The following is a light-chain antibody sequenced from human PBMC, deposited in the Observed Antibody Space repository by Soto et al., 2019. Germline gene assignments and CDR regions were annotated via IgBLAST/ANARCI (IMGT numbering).Light chain of an antibody. CDR3: CSYAGSSTLV. J-gene: IGLJ2*01. CDR1: SSDVGSYNL. V-gene: IGLV2-23*01. Sequence: QSALTQPASVSGSPGQSITISCTGTSSDVGSYNLVSWYQQHPGKAPKLMIYEGSKRPSGVSNRFSGSKSGNTASLTISGLQAEDEADYYCCSYAGSSTLVFGGGTKSPS. CDR2: EGS.